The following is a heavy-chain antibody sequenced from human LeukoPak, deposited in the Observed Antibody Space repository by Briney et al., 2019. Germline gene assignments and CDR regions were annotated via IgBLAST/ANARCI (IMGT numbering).Heavy chain of an antibody. D-gene: IGHD3-9*01. J-gene: IGHJ4*02. CDR1: GGSISSGDYY. CDR3: ARGIEGYYVIPYYFDY. V-gene: IGHV4-30-4*01. CDR2: IYYSGST. Sequence: SQTLSLTCTVSGGSISSGDYYWSWIRQPPGKGLEWIGYIYYSGSTYYNPSLKSRVTISVDTSKNQFSLKLSSVTAADTAVYYCARGIEGYYVIPYYFDYWGQGTLVTVSS.